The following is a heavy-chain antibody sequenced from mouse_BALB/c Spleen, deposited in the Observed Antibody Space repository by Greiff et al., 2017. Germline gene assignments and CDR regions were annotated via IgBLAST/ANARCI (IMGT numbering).Heavy chain of an antibody. J-gene: IGHJ3*01. CDR2: ISDGGSYT. V-gene: IGHV5-4*02. D-gene: IGHD2-4*01. Sequence: EVQRVESGGGLVKPGGSLKLSCAASGFTFSDYYMYWVRQTPEKRLEWVATISDGGSYTYYPDSVKGRFTISRDNAKNNLYLQMSSLKSEDTAMYYCARDGDYDYPFAYWGQGTLVTVSA. CDR3: ARDGDYDYPFAY. CDR1: GFTFSDYY.